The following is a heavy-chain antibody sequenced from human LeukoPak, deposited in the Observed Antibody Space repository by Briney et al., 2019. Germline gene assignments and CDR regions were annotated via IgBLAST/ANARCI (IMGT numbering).Heavy chain of an antibody. Sequence: ASVKVSCKASGGTFSSYAVSCVRQAPGQGLEWMGRIIPIFGTANYAQKFQGRVTITTDESTSTVYMELSSLRSEDTAVYHCARDQYSSGWNVDAFDIWGQGTMVTVSS. CDR3: ARDQYSSGWNVDAFDI. V-gene: IGHV1-69*05. CDR1: GGTFSSYA. CDR2: IIPIFGTA. D-gene: IGHD6-19*01. J-gene: IGHJ3*02.